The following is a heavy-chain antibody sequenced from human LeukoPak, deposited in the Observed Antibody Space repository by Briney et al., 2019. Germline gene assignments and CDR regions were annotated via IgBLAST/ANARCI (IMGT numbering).Heavy chain of an antibody. V-gene: IGHV1-24*01. D-gene: IGHD1-1*01. Sequence: GASVKVSCKVSGYTLTELSMHWVRQAPGKGLEWVGGFDPEDGETIYAQKFQGRVTMTEDTSTDTAYMELSSLRSEDTAVYYCATASPNNWNANFDYWGQGTLVTVSS. CDR1: GYTLTELS. CDR3: ATASPNNWNANFDY. J-gene: IGHJ4*02. CDR2: FDPEDGET.